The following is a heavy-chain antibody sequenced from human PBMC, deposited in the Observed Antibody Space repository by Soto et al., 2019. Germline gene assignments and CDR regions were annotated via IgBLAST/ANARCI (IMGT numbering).Heavy chain of an antibody. CDR2: INRDGGST. CDR1: GFPFDDYG. J-gene: IGHJ4*02. V-gene: IGHV3-20*04. Sequence: EVQLVESGGSVVRPGGSLRLSCAAFGFPFDDYGMSWVRQAPGKGLEWVSGINRDGGSTGYADSVKGRFTISRDNAKNSLYLQMNSLRAEDTAFYYCARAPGYYGDFLDYWGQGTLVTVSS. CDR3: ARAPGYYGDFLDY. D-gene: IGHD4-17*01.